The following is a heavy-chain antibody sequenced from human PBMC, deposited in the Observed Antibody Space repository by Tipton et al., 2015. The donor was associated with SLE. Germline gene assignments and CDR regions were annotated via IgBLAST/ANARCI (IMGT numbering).Heavy chain of an antibody. CDR2: ISYEGSSV. J-gene: IGHJ4*02. CDR1: GFTFSSYD. CDR3: ARGRFFDY. Sequence: RSLRLSCAASGFTFSSYDMHWVRQAPGKGLEWVAVISYEGSSVDYADSVKGRFTISRDNSKNTLYLQMNSLRAEDTAVYYCARGRFFDYWGQGTLVTVSS. V-gene: IGHV3-30*03.